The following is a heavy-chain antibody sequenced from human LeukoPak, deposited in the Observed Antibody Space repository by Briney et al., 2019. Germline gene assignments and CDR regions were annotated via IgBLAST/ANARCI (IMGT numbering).Heavy chain of an antibody. Sequence: SETLSLTCAVYGGSFSGYYWSWIRQPPGKGLEWIGEINHSGSTNYNPSLKSRVTISVDTSKNQFSLKLSSVTAADTAVHYCARLAGGSGTYYFEYWGQGTLVTVSS. D-gene: IGHD3-10*01. CDR3: ARLAGGSGTYYFEY. V-gene: IGHV4-34*01. J-gene: IGHJ4*02. CDR2: INHSGST. CDR1: GGSFSGYY.